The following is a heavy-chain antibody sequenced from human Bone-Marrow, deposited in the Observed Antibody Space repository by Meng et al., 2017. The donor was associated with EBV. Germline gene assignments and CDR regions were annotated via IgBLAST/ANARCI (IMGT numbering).Heavy chain of an antibody. CDR3: VRFSNYVLDH. J-gene: IGHJ4*02. Sequence: QIQLVQPGGEVPKPGASVRVSCKTSGYTFSSFTLNWVRQVPGQGFEWVGWIHGYSANTHYAQKFHGRVNMSTDTSTDTSYMELKNLRPDDTAIYYCVRFSNYVLDHWGQGTLVTVSS. D-gene: IGHD3-10*01. V-gene: IGHV1-18*01. CDR2: IHGYSANT. CDR1: GYTFSSFT.